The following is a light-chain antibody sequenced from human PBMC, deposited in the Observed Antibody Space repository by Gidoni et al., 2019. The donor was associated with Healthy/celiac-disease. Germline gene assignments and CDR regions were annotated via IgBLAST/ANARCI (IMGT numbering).Light chain of an antibody. V-gene: IGKV3-20*01. CDR3: QQYGSSPET. Sequence: EIGLTESPGTRSLSPGERAPLSCRASQSVSSSYLAWYQQKPGQAPRLLIYGASSRATGIPDRFSGSGSGTDFTLTISRLEPGDFAVYYCQQYGSSPETFGGGTKVEI. CDR1: QSVSSSY. CDR2: GAS. J-gene: IGKJ4*01.